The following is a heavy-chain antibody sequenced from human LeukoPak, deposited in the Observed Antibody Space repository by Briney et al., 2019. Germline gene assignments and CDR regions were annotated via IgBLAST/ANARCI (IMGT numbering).Heavy chain of an antibody. CDR1: GFTFSSYW. V-gene: IGHV3-7*03. J-gene: IGHJ6*02. D-gene: IGHD3-16*01. Sequence: EGSLRLSCAASGFTFSSYWMNWARQAPGKGLEWVASINHNGNVNYYVDSVKGRFTISRGNAKNSLYLQMSNLRAEDTAVYFCARGGGLDVWGQGATVTVSS. CDR3: ARGGGLDV. CDR2: INHNGNVN.